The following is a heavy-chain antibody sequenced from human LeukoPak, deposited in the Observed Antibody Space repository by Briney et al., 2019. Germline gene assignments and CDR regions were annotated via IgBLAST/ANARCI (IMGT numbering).Heavy chain of an antibody. J-gene: IGHJ4*02. V-gene: IGHV1-8*03. CDR1: GYTFTSYD. D-gene: IGHD5-18*01. CDR3: AKDDRYSYGSGFDY. Sequence: ASVKVSCKASGYTFTSYDINWVRQATGQGLEWMGWMNPNSGNTGYAQKFQGRVTITRNTSISTAYMELSSLRSEDTAVYYCAKDDRYSYGSGFDYWGQGTLVTVSS. CDR2: MNPNSGNT.